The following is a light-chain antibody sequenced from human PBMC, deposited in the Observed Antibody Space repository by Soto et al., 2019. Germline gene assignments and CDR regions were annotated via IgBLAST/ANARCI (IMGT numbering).Light chain of an antibody. CDR1: QSVSSNY. CDR2: GAS. J-gene: IGKJ5*01. V-gene: IGKV3-20*01. Sequence: EIVLTQSPGTLSLSPGERATLSCRASQSVSSNYLAWYQQKPGQAPRILIYGASSRATGSPDRFSGSGSGTDFTITISRLEPEDFAAYYCQQYGSSPITFGQGTRLKIK. CDR3: QQYGSSPIT.